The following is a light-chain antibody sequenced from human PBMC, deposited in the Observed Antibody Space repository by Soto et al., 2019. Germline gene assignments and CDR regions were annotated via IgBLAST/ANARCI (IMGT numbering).Light chain of an antibody. V-gene: IGLV2-14*02. CDR1: SSDVGSYDL. J-gene: IGLJ1*01. Sequence: QSALTQPASVSGPPGQSIVISCNGSSSDVGSYDLVSWYLQYPGKAPKVIIFEGTKRPSGVSDRFSGSKSGNTASLTISGLQAEDEADYYCSSYTSSSTLYVFGTGTKLTVL. CDR2: EGT. CDR3: SSYTSSSTLYV.